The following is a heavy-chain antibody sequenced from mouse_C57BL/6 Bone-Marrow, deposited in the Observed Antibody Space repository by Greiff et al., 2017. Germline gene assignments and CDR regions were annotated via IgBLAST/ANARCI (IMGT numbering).Heavy chain of an antibody. Sequence: VQLQQSGPELVKPGASVKMSCKASGYTFTDYNMHWVKQSHGKSLEWIGYINPNNGGTSYNQKFKGKATLTVNKSSSTAYMGLRSLTSEDSAVYYCARSRGSYYYGSSADWYFDVWGTGTTVTVSS. D-gene: IGHD1-1*01. CDR3: ARSRGSYYYGSSADWYFDV. J-gene: IGHJ1*03. V-gene: IGHV1-22*01. CDR2: INPNNGGT. CDR1: GYTFTDYN.